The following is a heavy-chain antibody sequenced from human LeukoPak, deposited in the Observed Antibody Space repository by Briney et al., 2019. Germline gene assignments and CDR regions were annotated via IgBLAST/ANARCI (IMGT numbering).Heavy chain of an antibody. D-gene: IGHD3-22*01. CDR1: GFTFSSYG. CDR3: AKDGIVVVIRDAFDI. J-gene: IGHJ3*02. CDR2: ISGSGGST. Sequence: QPGGTLRLSCAASGFTFSSYGMSWVRQAPGKGLEWVSAISGSGGSTYYADSVKGRFTISRDNSKNTLYLQMSSLRAEDTAVYYCAKDGIVVVIRDAFDIWGQGTMVTVSS. V-gene: IGHV3-23*01.